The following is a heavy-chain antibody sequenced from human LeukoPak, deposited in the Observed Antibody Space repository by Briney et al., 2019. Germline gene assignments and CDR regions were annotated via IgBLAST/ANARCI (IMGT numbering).Heavy chain of an antibody. CDR3: ARGPRHSRTLRFDY. CDR1: GFTFSSYW. CDR2: IKQDGRGE. V-gene: IGHV3-7*01. J-gene: IGHJ4*02. D-gene: IGHD2/OR15-2a*01. Sequence: PGGSLRLSCAASGFTFSSYWMSWVRQAPGKGLEWVANIKQDGRGEYYVDSVKGRFTLSRDNATNSLYLQMNSLRAEDTAVYYCARGPRHSRTLRFDYWGQGTLVTVSS.